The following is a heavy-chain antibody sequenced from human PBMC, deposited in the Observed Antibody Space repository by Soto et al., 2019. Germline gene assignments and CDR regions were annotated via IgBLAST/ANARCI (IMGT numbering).Heavy chain of an antibody. CDR2: IYYSGST. CDR1: GGSISSGDYY. V-gene: IGHV4-30-4*01. D-gene: IGHD3-10*01. J-gene: IGHJ5*02. Sequence: SETLSLTCTVSGGSISSGDYYWSWIRQPPGKGLEWIGYIYYSGSTYYNPSLKSRVTISVDTSKNQFSLKLSSVTAADTAVYYCARDALKYYYGSGSHFDPWGQGTLVTVS. CDR3: ARDALKYYYGSGSHFDP.